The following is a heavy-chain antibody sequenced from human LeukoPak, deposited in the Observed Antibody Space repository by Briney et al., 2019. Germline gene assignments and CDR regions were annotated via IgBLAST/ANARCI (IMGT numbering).Heavy chain of an antibody. Sequence: PRGSPRLSSAASGFASSANVMSWVRQTPGKRLGWVSYSTGDNNYTYYADSVKGRLIISRDNSKSKLYIQMSSLRAEDTAVYYRARLWTSTPPGGDFWGQGTLVTVSS. J-gene: IGHJ4*02. V-gene: IGHV3-23*01. CDR1: GFASSANV. CDR2: STGDNNYT. D-gene: IGHD3/OR15-3a*01. CDR3: ARLWTSTPPGGDF.